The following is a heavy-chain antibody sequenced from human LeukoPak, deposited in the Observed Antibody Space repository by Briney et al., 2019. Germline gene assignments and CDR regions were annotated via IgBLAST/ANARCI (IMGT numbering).Heavy chain of an antibody. V-gene: IGHV3-48*03. CDR3: ARSYWVFDY. CDR1: GFTFSSYE. Sequence: GGSLRLSCAASGFTFSSYEMNWVRQAPGKGLEWASYISSSGSTIYYADSVKGRFTISRDNAKNSLYLQMNSLRAEDTAVYYCARSYWVFDYWGQGTLVTVSS. D-gene: IGHD2-15*01. J-gene: IGHJ4*02. CDR2: ISSSGSTI.